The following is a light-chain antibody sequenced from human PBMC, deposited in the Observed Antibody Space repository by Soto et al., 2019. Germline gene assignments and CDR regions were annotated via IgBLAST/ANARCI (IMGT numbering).Light chain of an antibody. CDR3: QHYNSKPAYT. CDR2: NAS. V-gene: IGKV1-5*03. CDR1: QSISSW. J-gene: IGKJ2*01. Sequence: DIQMTQSPSTLSASVGERVTITCRASQSISSWLAWYQQKPGQAPRLLIYNASTLESGVPSRFRGSGSGTEFTLTISSLQSDDFAIYYCQHYNSKPAYTFGQGTKLEIK.